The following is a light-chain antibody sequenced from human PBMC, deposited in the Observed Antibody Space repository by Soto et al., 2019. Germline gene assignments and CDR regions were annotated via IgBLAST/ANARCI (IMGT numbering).Light chain of an antibody. CDR2: AAS. CDR3: QKYNSAPNT. Sequence: DVQMTQSPSSLSASVGDRVTITCRASRYISSSLAWYQQKPGKVPKLLIYAASTLHAGVQSRFSGSGSGTFFTLTINSLQPEDVATYYCQKYNSAPNTFGRGTRLEIK. CDR1: RYISSS. V-gene: IGKV1-27*01. J-gene: IGKJ2*01.